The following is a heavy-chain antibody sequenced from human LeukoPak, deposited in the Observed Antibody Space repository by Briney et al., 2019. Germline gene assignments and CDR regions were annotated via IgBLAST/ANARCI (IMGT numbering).Heavy chain of an antibody. D-gene: IGHD3-22*01. CDR2: IWYDGSNK. V-gene: IGHV3-33*08. CDR3: ARDFPYYYDSSGPPGE. Sequence: GGSLRLSCAASGFTFSSYAMSWVRQAPGKGLEWVAVIWYDGSNKYYADSVKGRFTISRDNSKNTLYLQMNSLRAEDTAVYYCARDFPYYYDSSGPPGEWGQGTLVTVSS. J-gene: IGHJ4*02. CDR1: GFTFSSYA.